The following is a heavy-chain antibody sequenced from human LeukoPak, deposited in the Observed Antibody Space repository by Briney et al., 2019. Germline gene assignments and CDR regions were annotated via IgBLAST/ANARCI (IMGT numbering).Heavy chain of an antibody. CDR3: AKDQLELLGWFDP. D-gene: IGHD1-7*01. CDR1: GFTFSSYG. CDR2: IRYDGSNK. V-gene: IGHV3-30*02. Sequence: GGSLRLSCAASGFTFSSYGMHWVRQAPGKGLEWVAFIRYDGSNKYYADSVKGRFTISRDNSKNTLYLQMNSLRAEDTAVYYCAKDQLELLGWFDPWGQGTLVTVSS. J-gene: IGHJ5*02.